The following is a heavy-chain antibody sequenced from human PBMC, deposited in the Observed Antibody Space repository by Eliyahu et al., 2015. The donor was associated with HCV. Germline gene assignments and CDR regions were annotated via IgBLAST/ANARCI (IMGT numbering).Heavy chain of an antibody. CDR3: VRDTSGFLTTTYFDY. CDR1: GFXXTGXS. J-gene: IGHJ4*02. CDR2: IDGTSRYI. D-gene: IGHD4-11*01. Sequence: EVQLVESGGGLVKPGGXLRLSCAASGFXXTGXSMSWXGQAPGKGLEWVSYIDGTSRYISYAGSVKGRFTISRDNAKNSLYLQMDSLRAEDTAVYYCVRDTSGFLTTTYFDYWGQGTLVTVSS. V-gene: IGHV3-21*01.